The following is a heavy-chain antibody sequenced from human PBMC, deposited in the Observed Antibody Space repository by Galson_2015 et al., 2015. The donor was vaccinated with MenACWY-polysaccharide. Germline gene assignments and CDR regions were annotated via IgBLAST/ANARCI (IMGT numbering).Heavy chain of an antibody. Sequence: SLRLSCAASGFIFNNYDMSWVRQAPGKGLGWVSGVSGTGHSTYYADSVKGRFTISRGNSKNTLYLEMKSLRAEDTATYYCAKDIRIVYSNYQFDSWGQGTLVTV. J-gene: IGHJ4*02. CDR1: GFIFNNYD. CDR3: AKDIRIVYSNYQFDS. V-gene: IGHV3-23*01. CDR2: VSGTGHST. D-gene: IGHD4-11*01.